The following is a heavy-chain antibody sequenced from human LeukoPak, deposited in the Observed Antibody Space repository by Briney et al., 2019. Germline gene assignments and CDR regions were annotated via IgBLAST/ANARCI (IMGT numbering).Heavy chain of an antibody. Sequence: SETLSLTCTVSGGSISSSSYYWGWIRQPPGKGLEWIGSIYYSGSTYYNPSLKSRVTISVDTSKNQFSLKLSSVTAADTAVYYCAREAAMVRIDYWGQGTLVTVSS. CDR1: GGSISSSSYY. D-gene: IGHD5-18*01. V-gene: IGHV4-39*07. J-gene: IGHJ4*02. CDR3: AREAAMVRIDY. CDR2: IYYSGST.